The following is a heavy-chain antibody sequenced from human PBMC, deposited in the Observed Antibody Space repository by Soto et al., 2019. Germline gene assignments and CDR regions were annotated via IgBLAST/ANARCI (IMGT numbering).Heavy chain of an antibody. D-gene: IGHD6-13*01. CDR2: IYHSGST. CDR3: ERRRSWSNWFDT. Sequence: SETLSLTCAVSGYSISSGYYWGWIRQPPGKGLEWIGSIYHSGSTYYNPSLKSRVTISVDTSKNQFSLKLSSVTAADTAVYYCERRRSWSNWFDTWGQGTLVTVSS. CDR1: GYSISSGYY. J-gene: IGHJ5*02. V-gene: IGHV4-38-2*01.